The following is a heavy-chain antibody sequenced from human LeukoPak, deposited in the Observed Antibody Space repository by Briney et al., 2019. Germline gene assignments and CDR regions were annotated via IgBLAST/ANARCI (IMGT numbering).Heavy chain of an antibody. CDR2: INPSGGST. D-gene: IGHD3-22*01. V-gene: IGHV1-46*01. CDR1: GYTFTSYY. Sequence: ASVKVSCEASGYTFTSYYMHWVRQAPGQGLEWMGIINPSGGSTSYAQKFRGRVTMTRDTSTSTVYMELSSLRSEDTAVYYCARGGNYYDSSGYYFRDDLDYWGQGTLVTVSS. J-gene: IGHJ4*02. CDR3: ARGGNYYDSSGYYFRDDLDY.